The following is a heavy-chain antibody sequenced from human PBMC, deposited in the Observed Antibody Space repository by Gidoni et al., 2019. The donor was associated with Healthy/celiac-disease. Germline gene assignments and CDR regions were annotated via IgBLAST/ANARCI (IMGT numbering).Heavy chain of an antibody. Sequence: EVQLVEPGGGLVQPGGSLRLSCAASGFTFSRYWMRWVRQAPGKGLEWVANIKQDGSEKYYVDSAKGRFTISRDNAKNSLYLQMNSLRAEDTAVYYCARDMGGYDSMGRDYWGQGTLVTVSS. CDR2: IKQDGSEK. CDR1: GFTFSRYW. CDR3: ARDMGGYDSMGRDY. V-gene: IGHV3-7*01. J-gene: IGHJ4*02. D-gene: IGHD5-12*01.